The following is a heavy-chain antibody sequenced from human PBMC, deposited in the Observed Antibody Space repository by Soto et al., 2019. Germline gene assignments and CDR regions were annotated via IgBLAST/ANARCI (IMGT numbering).Heavy chain of an antibody. D-gene: IGHD3-10*01. Sequence: GSLRLSCAASGFTFSSYAMHWVRQAPGKGLEWVAVISYDGSNKYYADSVKGRFTISRDNSKNTLYLQMNSLRAEDTAVYYCARYSMAFDYWGQGTLVTVSS. CDR1: GFTFSSYA. J-gene: IGHJ4*02. CDR2: ISYDGSNK. V-gene: IGHV3-30-3*01. CDR3: ARYSMAFDY.